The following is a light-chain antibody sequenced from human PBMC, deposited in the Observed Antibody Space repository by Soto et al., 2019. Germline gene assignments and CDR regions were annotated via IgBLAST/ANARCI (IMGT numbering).Light chain of an antibody. CDR3: SSYSSRSRLV. CDR1: SSDVGGSNY. V-gene: IGLV2-14*01. CDR2: EVT. J-gene: IGLJ2*01. Sequence: QSVLTQPASVSGSPGQSITISCSGTSSDVGGSNYVSWYQQHPGKAPKLIIYEVTSRPSDISYRFSGSKSGNTASLTISGLQSDDEADYYCSSYSSRSRLVFGGGTKVTVL.